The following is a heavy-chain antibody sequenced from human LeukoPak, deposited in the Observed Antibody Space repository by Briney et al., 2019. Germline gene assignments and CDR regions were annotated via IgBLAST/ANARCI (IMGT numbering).Heavy chain of an antibody. CDR2: IIPIFGTA. CDR3: AGSYSGSYYVGVY. J-gene: IGHJ4*02. D-gene: IGHD1-26*01. Sequence: GASVKVSCKASGGTFSSYAISWVRQAPGQGLEWMGGIIPIFGTANYAQKFQGRVTITRDTSASTAYMELSSLRSEDTAVYYCAGSYSGSYYVGVYWGQGTLVTVSS. CDR1: GGTFSSYA. V-gene: IGHV1-69*05.